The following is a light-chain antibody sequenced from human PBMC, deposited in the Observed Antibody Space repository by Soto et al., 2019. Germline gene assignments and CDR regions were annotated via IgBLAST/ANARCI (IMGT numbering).Light chain of an antibody. J-gene: IGLJ2*01. Sequence: QSALTQPASVSGSLGQSITISCTGTSSDVGAYNYVSWFQQHPGKAPKVMIFEVSKRPSGVSNRFSGSKSGNMASPTISGLQAEDEGDYYCSSFTTTSTVLLGGGTKLTVL. CDR1: SSDVGAYNY. CDR2: EVS. CDR3: SSFTTTSTVL. V-gene: IGLV2-14*01.